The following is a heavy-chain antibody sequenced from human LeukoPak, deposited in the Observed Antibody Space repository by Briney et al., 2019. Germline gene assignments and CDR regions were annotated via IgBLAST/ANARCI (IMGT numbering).Heavy chain of an antibody. V-gene: IGHV4-59*01. J-gene: IGHJ5*02. D-gene: IGHD6-19*01. Sequence: SETLSLTCTVSGGSINNFYWSWIRQPPGKGLEWIGYIYSDGSGIYKPSLKSRLIMSVDPSKNHFSLNLDYVTAAGTAVYYCARFQWQGSKRFDPWGQGILISV. CDR2: IYSDGSG. CDR3: ARFQWQGSKRFDP. CDR1: GGSINNFY.